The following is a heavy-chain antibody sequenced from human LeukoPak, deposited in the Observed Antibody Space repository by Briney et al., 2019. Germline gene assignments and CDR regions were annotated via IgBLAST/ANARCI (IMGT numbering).Heavy chain of an antibody. V-gene: IGHV4-34*01. CDR2: INHSGST. Sequence: PSETLSLTCAVYGGSFSGYYWSWIRQPPGKGLEWTGEINHSGSTNYNPSLKSRVTISVDTSKNQFSLKLSSVTAADTAVYYCARGSMVPGYSSSWYTRAGAFDIWGQGTMVTVSS. D-gene: IGHD6-13*01. CDR3: ARGSMVPGYSSSWYTRAGAFDI. J-gene: IGHJ3*02. CDR1: GGSFSGYY.